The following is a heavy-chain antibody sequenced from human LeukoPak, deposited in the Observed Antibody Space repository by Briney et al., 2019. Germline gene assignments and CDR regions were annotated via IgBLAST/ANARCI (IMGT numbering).Heavy chain of an antibody. CDR2: IYYSGST. J-gene: IGHJ4*02. CDR3: ARHYYDSSGYPPYYFDY. Sequence: SETLSLTCTVSGGSISSYYWSWIRQPPGKGLEWIGYIYYSGSTNYNPSLKSRVTISVDTSKNQFSLKLSSVTAADMAVYYCARHYYDSSGYPPYYFDYWGQGTLVTVSS. D-gene: IGHD3-22*01. CDR1: GGSISSYY. V-gene: IGHV4-59*01.